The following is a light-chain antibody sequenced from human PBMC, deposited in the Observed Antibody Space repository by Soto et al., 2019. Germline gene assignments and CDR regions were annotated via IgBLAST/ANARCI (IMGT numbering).Light chain of an antibody. CDR1: SSDVGAYTF. J-gene: IGLJ1*01. CDR2: DVS. Sequence: QSALTQPASVSGSPGQSITISCTGTSSDVGAYTFVSWYQQHPDKVPKLMIFDVSSRPSGVSDRFSGSKSGNTASLTISGLQPEDEADYCSSYTSSSTHVFGSGTKLTVL. V-gene: IGLV2-14*03. CDR3: SSYTSSSTHV.